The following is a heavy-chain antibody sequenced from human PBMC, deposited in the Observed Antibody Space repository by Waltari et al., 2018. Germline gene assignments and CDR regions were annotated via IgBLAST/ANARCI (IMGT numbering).Heavy chain of an antibody. Sequence: EVLLVVSGGGLVQPAGSLRLSCAASGFTFSSYWMSWVRPAPGKGLEWVASIKPDGSEKYYVNSAKGRFTITRDNAKNSLYLQMNSMRAEDKAVYYCARETYYYGSGSYYFDYWGQGTLVTVSS. J-gene: IGHJ4*02. V-gene: IGHV3-7*01. CDR3: ARETYYYGSGSYYFDY. CDR2: IKPDGSEK. CDR1: GFTFSSYW. D-gene: IGHD3-10*01.